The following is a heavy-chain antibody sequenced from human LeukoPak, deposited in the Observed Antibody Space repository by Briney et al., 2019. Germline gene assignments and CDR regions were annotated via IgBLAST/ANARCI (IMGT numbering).Heavy chain of an antibody. D-gene: IGHD4-17*01. V-gene: IGHV4-59*08. CDR3: ARAGYGDSDFDY. CDR1: GGSISSYY. Sequence: SETLSLTCTVSGGSISSYYWNWIRQPPGKGLEWIGSISYSGSTNYNPSLESRVTISVDTSKNQFSLKLNSVTAADTAVYYCARAGYGDSDFDYWGQGTLVTVSS. CDR2: ISYSGST. J-gene: IGHJ4*02.